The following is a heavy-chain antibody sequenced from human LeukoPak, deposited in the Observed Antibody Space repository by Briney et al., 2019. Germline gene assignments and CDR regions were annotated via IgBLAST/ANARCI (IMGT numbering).Heavy chain of an antibody. Sequence: SETLSLTCTVSGGSISSSSYYWGWIRQPPGKGPEWIGSIYYSWTIYYNPSLKSRVTISVDTSKNHFSLKLSSVAAADTAVYYCARGFDGYRTAFDIWGQGTMVTVST. CDR2: IYYSWTI. D-gene: IGHD5-24*01. V-gene: IGHV4-39*07. CDR1: GGSISSSSYY. J-gene: IGHJ3*02. CDR3: ARGFDGYRTAFDI.